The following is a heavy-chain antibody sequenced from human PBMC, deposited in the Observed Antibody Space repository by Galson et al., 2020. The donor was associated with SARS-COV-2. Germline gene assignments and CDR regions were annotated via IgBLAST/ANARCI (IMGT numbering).Heavy chain of an antibody. J-gene: IGHJ6*02. Sequence: ASETLSLTCTVSGGSISSSSYYWGWIRQPPGKGLEWIGSIYYSGSTYYNPSLKSRVTLSVDTSKNQFSLKLSSVTAADTAVYYCARHPWFPPYYDILTGYYSRTPSYYYYYGMDVWGQGTTVTVSS. D-gene: IGHD3-9*01. V-gene: IGHV4-39*01. CDR2: IYYSGST. CDR3: ARHPWFPPYYDILTGYYSRTPSYYYYYGMDV. CDR1: GGSISSSSYY.